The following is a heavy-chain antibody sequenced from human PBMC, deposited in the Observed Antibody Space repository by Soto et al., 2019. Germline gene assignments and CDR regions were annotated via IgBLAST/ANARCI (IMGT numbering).Heavy chain of an antibody. CDR3: ARHTPAISISDH. Sequence: PSETLSLTCTVSGGSSSSSIYYWGWIRQPPGKGLEWIGSIYYSGSTYYNPSLKSRVTISVDTSKNQFSLKLSSVTAADTAVYYCARHTPAISISDHWGQGTLVTVSS. CDR2: IYYSGST. D-gene: IGHD2-15*01. J-gene: IGHJ4*02. CDR1: GGSSSSSIYY. V-gene: IGHV4-39*01.